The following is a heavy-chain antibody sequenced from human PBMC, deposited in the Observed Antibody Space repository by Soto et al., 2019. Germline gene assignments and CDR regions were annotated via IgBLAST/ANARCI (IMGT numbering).Heavy chain of an antibody. CDR1: GYTFTSYY. CDR2: INPSGGST. J-gene: IGHJ6*02. D-gene: IGHD3-3*01. V-gene: IGHV1-46*01. CDR3: ARSRFLEWLLPLLHPYYYYGMDV. Sequence: QVQLVQSGAEVKKPGASVKVSCKASGYTFTSYYMHWVRQAPGQGLEWMGIINPSGGSTSYAQKFQGRVTMTRDTSTSTVYMELSSLRSEDTAVYYCARSRFLEWLLPLLHPYYYYGMDVWGQGTTVTVSS.